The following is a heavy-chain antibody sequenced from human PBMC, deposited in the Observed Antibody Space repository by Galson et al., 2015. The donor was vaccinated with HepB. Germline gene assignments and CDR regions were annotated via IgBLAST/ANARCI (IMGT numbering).Heavy chain of an antibody. J-gene: IGHJ4*02. CDR3: ARDPSGTYYYDY. CDR1: GFTFSSYA. CDR2: ISYDGSNK. V-gene: IGHV3-30-3*01. D-gene: IGHD1-26*01. Sequence: SLRLSCAASGFTFSSYATHWVRQAPGKGLEWVASISYDGSNKYYADSVKGRFTISRDNSKSTLYLQMNSLGAEDTAVYYCARDPSGTYYYDYWGQGTLVTVSS.